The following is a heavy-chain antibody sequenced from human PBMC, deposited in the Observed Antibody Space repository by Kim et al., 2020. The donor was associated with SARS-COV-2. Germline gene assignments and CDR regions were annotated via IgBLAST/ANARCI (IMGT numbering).Heavy chain of an antibody. D-gene: IGHD3-10*01. Sequence: SETLSLTCTVSGGSISSGGYYWSWIRQHPGKGLEWIGYIYYSGSTYYNPSLKSRVTISVDTSKNQFSLKLSSVTAADTAVYYCARLGSPKYGSGRSFDYWGQGTLVTVSS. V-gene: IGHV4-31*03. CDR1: GGSISSGGYY. CDR2: IYYSGST. CDR3: ARLGSPKYGSGRSFDY. J-gene: IGHJ4*02.